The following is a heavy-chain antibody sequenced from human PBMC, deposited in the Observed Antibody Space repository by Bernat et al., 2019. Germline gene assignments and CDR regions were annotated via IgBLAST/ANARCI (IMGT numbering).Heavy chain of an antibody. Sequence: QVQLVESGGGVVQPGRSLRLSCAASGFTFSTYAMNWVRQAPGKGLEWVAVTSFDGGIKFYADSVKGRFTISRDNSRNTLFLQMDSLRTEDADVYYCAREEYNYALGSFDYWGQGTLVTVTA. J-gene: IGHJ4*02. CDR2: TSFDGGIK. CDR3: AREEYNYALGSFDY. V-gene: IGHV3-30-3*01. D-gene: IGHD5-18*01. CDR1: GFTFSTYA.